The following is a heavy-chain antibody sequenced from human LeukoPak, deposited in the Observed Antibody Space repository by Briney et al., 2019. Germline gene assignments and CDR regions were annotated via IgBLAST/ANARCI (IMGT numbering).Heavy chain of an antibody. CDR1: GYTFTSYD. CDR3: ARVPSGDYFWNFDY. V-gene: IGHV1-8*01. J-gene: IGHJ4*02. Sequence: ASVKVSCKASGYTFTSYDINWVRQATGQGLEWMGWMNPNSGNTGYAQKFQGRVTMTRNTSISTAYMELSSLRSEDTAVYYCARVPSGDYFWNFDYWGQGTPVTVSS. D-gene: IGHD4-17*01. CDR2: MNPNSGNT.